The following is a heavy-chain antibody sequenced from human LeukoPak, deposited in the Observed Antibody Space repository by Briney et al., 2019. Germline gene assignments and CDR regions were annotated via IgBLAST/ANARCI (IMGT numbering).Heavy chain of an antibody. J-gene: IGHJ4*02. D-gene: IGHD5-12*01. CDR2: ISGSGDST. CDR3: ARVGYSGYDYDY. V-gene: IGHV3-23*01. CDR1: GFTFSSYA. Sequence: GGSLRLSCAASGFTFSSYAMSWVRQAPGKGLEWVSVISGSGDSTYYADSVEGRCTSSRDNSKDALYLQMNSLRAEDTAVYCCARVGYSGYDYDYWGQGTLVTVSS.